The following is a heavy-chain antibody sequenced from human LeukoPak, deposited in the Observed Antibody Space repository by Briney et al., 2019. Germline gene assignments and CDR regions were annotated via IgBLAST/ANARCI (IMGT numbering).Heavy chain of an antibody. D-gene: IGHD2-15*01. V-gene: IGHV1-69*05. J-gene: IGHJ5*02. CDR1: GGTFSSYA. CDR3: AREGRYCSCGSCLNWFDP. Sequence: AASVKVSCKASGGTFSSYAISWVRQAPGQGLEWMGRIIPIFGTATYAQKFQGRVTNTTSESTSTADMELSSLRSEDTAVYDCAREGRYCSCGSCLNWFDPWGQGTLVTVSS. CDR2: IIPIFGTA.